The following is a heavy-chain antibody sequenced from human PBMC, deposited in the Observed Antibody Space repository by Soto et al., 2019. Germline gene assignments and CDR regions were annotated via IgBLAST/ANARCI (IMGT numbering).Heavy chain of an antibody. Sequence: QVQPVQSGGEVKRPGASVKVSCKTSGYTFSNYGITWVRQAPGQTLECLGGISLYSDGTTYAQKFQGRVSMTTDTSTTTAYMELSSLRSDDTAVYYCARVVPGAEAWFGPWGQGTLVTVSS. CDR3: ARVVPGAEAWFGP. V-gene: IGHV1-18*01. D-gene: IGHD2-2*01. CDR2: ISLYSDGT. J-gene: IGHJ5*02. CDR1: GYTFSNYG.